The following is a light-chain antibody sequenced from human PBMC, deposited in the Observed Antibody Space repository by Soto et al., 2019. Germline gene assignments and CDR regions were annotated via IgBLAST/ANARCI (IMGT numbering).Light chain of an antibody. CDR1: QSVSSY. Sequence: EIVLTQSPATLSLSPGERATLSCRASQSVSSYLAWYQQKPGQAPRLLIYDASNRATGIPARFSGSGSGTDFTLTISSLEPEDVAVYYCQQRSNWPPLTFGGGTKVELK. J-gene: IGKJ4*01. CDR3: QQRSNWPPLT. CDR2: DAS. V-gene: IGKV3-11*01.